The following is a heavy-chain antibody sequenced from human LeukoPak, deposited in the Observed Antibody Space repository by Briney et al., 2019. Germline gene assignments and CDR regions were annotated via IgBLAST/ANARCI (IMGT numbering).Heavy chain of an antibody. D-gene: IGHD6-19*01. J-gene: IGHJ4*02. V-gene: IGHV3-48*01. CDR1: GFNFSAYT. CDR3: ARDGGYSSGWSFDY. Sequence: GGSLRLSCSASGFNFSAYTMNWARQAPGKGLEWLSYTSISGRTIYYADSVKGRFTISRDNAKNSLYLQMISLRAEDTAVYYCARDGGYSSGWSFDYWGQGTLVTVSS. CDR2: TSISGRTI.